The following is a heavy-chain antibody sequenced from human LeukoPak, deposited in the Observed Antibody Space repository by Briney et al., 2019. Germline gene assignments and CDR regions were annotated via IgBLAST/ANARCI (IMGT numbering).Heavy chain of an antibody. CDR2: ISGSGGNT. CDR3: AKDQKAMIVVVITY. Sequence: PGGSLRLSCAASGFTFSSYAMSWVRQAPGKGLEWVSAISGSGGNTYYADSVKGRFTISRDNSKNTLYLQMNSLRAEDTAVYYCAKDQKAMIVVVITYWGQGTLVTVSS. J-gene: IGHJ4*02. CDR1: GFTFSSYA. D-gene: IGHD3-22*01. V-gene: IGHV3-23*01.